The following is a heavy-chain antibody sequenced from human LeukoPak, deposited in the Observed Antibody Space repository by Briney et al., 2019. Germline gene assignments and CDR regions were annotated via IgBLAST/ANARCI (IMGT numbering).Heavy chain of an antibody. CDR2: ISGSGGST. CDR3: AKRGVVIRVILVGFHKEAYYFDS. J-gene: IGHJ4*02. CDR1: GFTLSNYG. Sequence: GGSLRLSCAVSGFTLSNYGMSWVRQAPGKGLEWVAGISGSGGSTNYADSVKGGFTISRDNPKNTLYLQMNSLRAEDTAVYFCAKRGVVIRVILVGFHKEAYYFDSWGQGALVIVSS. D-gene: IGHD3-22*01. V-gene: IGHV3-23*01.